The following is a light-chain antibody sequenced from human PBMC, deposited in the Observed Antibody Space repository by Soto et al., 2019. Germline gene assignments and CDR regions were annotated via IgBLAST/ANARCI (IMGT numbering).Light chain of an antibody. Sequence: EIVLTQSPGTPSLSPGERATLSCRASQSVSSSYLAWYQQKPGQAPRLLIYLASSRATGVPDRFSGSGSGTDFTLTISRLEAEDFAVYYCQQYGTSPFTFGQGTMLEIK. CDR2: LAS. J-gene: IGKJ2*01. CDR3: QQYGTSPFT. CDR1: QSVSSSY. V-gene: IGKV3-20*01.